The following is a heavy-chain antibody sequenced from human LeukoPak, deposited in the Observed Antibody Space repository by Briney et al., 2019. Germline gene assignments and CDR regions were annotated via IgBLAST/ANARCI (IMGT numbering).Heavy chain of an antibody. Sequence: GGSLRLSCGASGFTLSSHWMRWVRHAPGKGLVWVSQINGDGSSTNYADSVKGRFTVSRDNAKNTLYLQMNSLRAEDTAVYYCARDGLPAAGDYWGQGTLVIVSS. CDR1: GFTLSSHW. CDR2: INGDGSST. CDR3: ARDGLPAAGDY. J-gene: IGHJ4*02. D-gene: IGHD6-13*01. V-gene: IGHV3-74*01.